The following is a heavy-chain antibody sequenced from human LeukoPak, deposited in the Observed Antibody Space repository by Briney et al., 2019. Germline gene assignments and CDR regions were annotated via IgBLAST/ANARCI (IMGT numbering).Heavy chain of an antibody. J-gene: IGHJ4*02. Sequence: PGGSLRLSCAASGFTFSSYWMHWVRQALGKGLVWVSRINSDGSSTSYADSVKGRFTISRDNSKNTLYLQMNSLRAEDTAVYYCAKGFGDYGGDFDYWGQGTLVTVSS. CDR3: AKGFGDYGGDFDY. D-gene: IGHD4-17*01. CDR1: GFTFSSYW. CDR2: INSDGSST. V-gene: IGHV3-74*01.